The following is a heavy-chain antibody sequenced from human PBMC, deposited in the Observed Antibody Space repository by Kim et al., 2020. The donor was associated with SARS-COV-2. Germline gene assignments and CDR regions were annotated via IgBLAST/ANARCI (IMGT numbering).Heavy chain of an antibody. CDR3: ATRAILVRGVPFDY. J-gene: IGHJ4*02. Sequence: GGSLRLSCAASGFTFSSYAMSWVRQAPGKGLEWVSAISGSGGSTYYADSVKGRFTISRDNSKNTLYLQMNSLRAEDTAGYYCATRAILVRGVPFDYWGQGTLVTVSS. V-gene: IGHV3-23*01. CDR2: ISGSGGST. D-gene: IGHD3-10*01. CDR1: GFTFSSYA.